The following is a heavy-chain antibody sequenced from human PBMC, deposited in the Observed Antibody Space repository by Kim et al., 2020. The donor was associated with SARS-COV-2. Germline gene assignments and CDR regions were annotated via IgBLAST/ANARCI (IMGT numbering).Heavy chain of an antibody. J-gene: IGHJ6*02. V-gene: IGHV4-34*01. CDR3: ARARGSSGWSERFYYYYYGMDV. CDR2: INHSGST. CDR1: GGSFSGYY. Sequence: SETLSLTCAVYGGSFSGYYWSWIRQPPGKGLEWIGEINHSGSTNYNPSLKSRVTISVDTSKNQFSLKLSSVTAADTAVYYCARARGSSGWSERFYYYYYGMDVWGHGTTVTVSS. D-gene: IGHD6-19*01.